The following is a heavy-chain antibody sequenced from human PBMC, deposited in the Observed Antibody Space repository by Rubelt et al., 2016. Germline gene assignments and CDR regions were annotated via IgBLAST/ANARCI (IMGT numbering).Heavy chain of an antibody. CDR3: ARVWVDDYGYYGWETTYYGMDV. Sequence: VQLLESGGGLVQPGGSLRLSCAASGFTFSSYGMHWVRQAPGKGLEWVAFIRYDGSNKYYADSVKGRFTISRDNSKNPLYLQMNSLRAEDTAVYYCARVWVDDYGYYGWETTYYGMDVWGQGTTVTVSS. D-gene: IGHD4-17*01. J-gene: IGHJ6*02. CDR1: GFTFSSYG. V-gene: IGHV3-30*02. CDR2: IRYDGSNK.